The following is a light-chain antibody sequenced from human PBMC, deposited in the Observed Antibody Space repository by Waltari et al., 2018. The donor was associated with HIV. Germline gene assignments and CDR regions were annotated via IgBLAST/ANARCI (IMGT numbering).Light chain of an antibody. Sequence: DIQMTQSPSSLSASVGERVNITCQASQDISIYLNWYQQKPGKAPKLLIYDASSLETGVPSRFSGSGSGTDFTFTISSLQPEDIATYYCQQYDNLLTFGGGTKVEIK. CDR3: QQYDNLLT. V-gene: IGKV1-33*01. J-gene: IGKJ4*01. CDR1: QDISIY. CDR2: DAS.